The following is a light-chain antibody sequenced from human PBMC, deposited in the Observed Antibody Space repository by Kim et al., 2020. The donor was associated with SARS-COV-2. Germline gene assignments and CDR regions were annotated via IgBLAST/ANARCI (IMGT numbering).Light chain of an antibody. CDR1: SIGSKS. J-gene: IGLJ2*01. Sequence: GKRAGVSCGGNSIGSKSVHWYQQKSGQAPVLVIYYDSDRPSGIPERFSGANSGNTATLTISRVEAGDEADYYCQVWDSSSDHRVVFGGGTKLTVL. CDR2: YDS. CDR3: QVWDSSSDHRVV. V-gene: IGLV3-21*04.